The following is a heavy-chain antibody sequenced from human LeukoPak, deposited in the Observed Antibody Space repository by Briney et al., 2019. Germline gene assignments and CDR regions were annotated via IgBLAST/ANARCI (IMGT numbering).Heavy chain of an antibody. J-gene: IGHJ4*02. CDR2: IYYSGST. V-gene: IGHV4-31*11. CDR1: GGSFSGYY. CDR3: AKVELRYFDWPYSGYYFDY. D-gene: IGHD3-9*01. Sequence: SETLSLTCAVYGGSFSGYYWSWIRQHPGKGLEWIGYIYYSGSTYYNPSLKSRVTISVDTSKNQFSLKLSSVTAADTAVYYCAKVELRYFDWPYSGYYFDYWGQGTLVTVSS.